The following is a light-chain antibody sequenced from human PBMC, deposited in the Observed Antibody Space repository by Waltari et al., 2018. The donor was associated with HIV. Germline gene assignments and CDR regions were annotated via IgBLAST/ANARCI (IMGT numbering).Light chain of an antibody. J-gene: IGLJ2*01. Sequence: QSVLTQPPSTSGTPGQSVTITCSGRSSNIGSTFVYWYQQVPGPAHKLLSSRNSQRPSVVPDRFAGSKSGTSASLAISGLRAEDEADYYCAAWDDSLSGGVFGGGTKLTVL. CDR3: AAWDDSLSGGV. CDR1: SSNIGSTF. V-gene: IGLV1-47*01. CDR2: RNS.